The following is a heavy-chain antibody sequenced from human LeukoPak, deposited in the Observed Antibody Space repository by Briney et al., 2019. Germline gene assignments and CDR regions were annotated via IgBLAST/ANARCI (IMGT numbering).Heavy chain of an antibody. Sequence: SETLSLTCAVYGGSFSGYYWSWIRQPPGKGLEWIGYIYYSGSTNYNPSLKSRVTISVDTSKNQFSLKLNSVTAADTAVYYCARAPYYYGSNYYFDYWGQGTLVTVSS. D-gene: IGHD3-10*01. CDR2: IYYSGST. J-gene: IGHJ4*02. V-gene: IGHV4-59*01. CDR1: GGSFSGYY. CDR3: ARAPYYYGSNYYFDY.